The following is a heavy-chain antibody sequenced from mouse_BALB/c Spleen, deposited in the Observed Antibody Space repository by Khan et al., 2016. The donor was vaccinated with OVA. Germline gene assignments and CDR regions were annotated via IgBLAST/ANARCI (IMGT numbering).Heavy chain of an antibody. CDR2: IFPGSDTP. Sequence: QVQLQQSGPELVKPGASLKVSCKASGYTFTDYIIGWVKQSTRQGLVWIGDIFPGSDTPYYNEKFKDKATLTVDNSANTAYMQLSSLTSEDSAVYFCARGGYSAFAYWGLGTLVTVSA. D-gene: IGHD1-1*02. CDR3: ARGGYSAFAY. V-gene: IGHV1-77*01. CDR1: GYTFTDYI. J-gene: IGHJ3*01.